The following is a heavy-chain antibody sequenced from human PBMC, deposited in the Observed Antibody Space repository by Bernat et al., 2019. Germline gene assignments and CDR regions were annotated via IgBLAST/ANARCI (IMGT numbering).Heavy chain of an antibody. Sequence: QVQLVQSGAEVKKPGASVKVSCKASGYTFTSYGISWVRQAPGQGLEWMGWISAYNGNTNYAQKLQGRVTMTTDTSTRTAYMELRSLRSDDTAVYYCARRSNNLLWFGELSYNFDYWGQGTLVTVSS. CDR2: ISAYNGNT. D-gene: IGHD3-10*01. J-gene: IGHJ4*02. CDR3: ARRSNNLLWFGELSYNFDY. V-gene: IGHV1-18*01. CDR1: GYTFTSYG.